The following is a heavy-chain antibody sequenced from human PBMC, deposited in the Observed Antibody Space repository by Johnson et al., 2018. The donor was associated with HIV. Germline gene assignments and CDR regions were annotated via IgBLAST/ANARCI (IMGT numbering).Heavy chain of an antibody. D-gene: IGHD1-26*01. Sequence: VQLVESGGGLVQPGGSLRLSCAASGFTFSSYDMHWVRQAPGKGLEWVANIKQDGSEKYYVDSVKGRFPIARDNAKNSLYLQMNSLRAEDTALYYCARFTERYSGSSIPHDAFDIWGQGTMVTVS. V-gene: IGHV3-7*03. CDR1: GFTFSSYD. CDR3: ARFTERYSGSSIPHDAFDI. CDR2: IKQDGSEK. J-gene: IGHJ3*02.